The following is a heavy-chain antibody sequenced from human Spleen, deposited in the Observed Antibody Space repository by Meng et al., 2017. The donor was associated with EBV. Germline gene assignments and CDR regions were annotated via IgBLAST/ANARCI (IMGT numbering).Heavy chain of an antibody. Sequence: QLQLQESGPGRVKPSEPLSLTCTVSGGSISSSSYYWGWIRQPPGKGLEWIGSIYYSGSTYYNPSLKSRVTISVDTSKNQFSLRLSSVTAADTAVYYCAREPSGYWGQGTLVTVSS. CDR2: IYYSGST. CDR3: AREPSGY. V-gene: IGHV4-39*07. J-gene: IGHJ4*02. D-gene: IGHD3-10*01. CDR1: GGSISSSSYY.